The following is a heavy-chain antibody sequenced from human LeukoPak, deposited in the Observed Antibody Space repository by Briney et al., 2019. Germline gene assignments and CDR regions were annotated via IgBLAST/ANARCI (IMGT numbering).Heavy chain of an antibody. J-gene: IGHJ4*02. CDR2: INHSGST. V-gene: IGHV4-34*01. CDR3: ARGSVAFDY. CDR1: GGSFSGYY. D-gene: IGHD5/OR15-5a*01. Sequence: NPSETLSRTCAVYGGSFSGYYWSWIRQPPGKGLEWIGEINHSGSTNYNPSLKSRVTISVDTSKNQFSLKLSSVTAADTAVYYCARGSVAFDYWGQGTLVTVSS.